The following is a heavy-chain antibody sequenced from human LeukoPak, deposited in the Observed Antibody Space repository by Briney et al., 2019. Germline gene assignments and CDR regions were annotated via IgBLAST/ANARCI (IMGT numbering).Heavy chain of an antibody. CDR3: TRGYGLHDY. CDR2: IIESGEST. V-gene: IGHV3-23*01. J-gene: IGHJ4*02. CDR1: GFTFKNYA. Sequence: GGSLRLSCTASGFTFKNYAMYWVRQAPGKGLEWVSAIIESGESTYYTDSVKGRFTISRDNSKNTLYLQMNSLKTEDTAVYYCTRGYGLHDYWGQGTLVTVSS. D-gene: IGHD4-17*01.